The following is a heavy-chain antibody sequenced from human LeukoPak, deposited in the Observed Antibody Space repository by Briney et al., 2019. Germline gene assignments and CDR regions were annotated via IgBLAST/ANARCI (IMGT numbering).Heavy chain of an antibody. V-gene: IGHV1-3*01. Sequence: ASVKVSCKASGYTFTSYAMHWVRQAPGQRLEWMGWINAGNGNTKYSQKFQGRVTITRDTSASTAYMELSSLRSEDTAVYYCARATDGYTTYYFDYWGQGTLVTVSS. CDR2: INAGNGNT. CDR1: GYTFTSYA. CDR3: ARATDGYTTYYFDY. D-gene: IGHD5-24*01. J-gene: IGHJ4*02.